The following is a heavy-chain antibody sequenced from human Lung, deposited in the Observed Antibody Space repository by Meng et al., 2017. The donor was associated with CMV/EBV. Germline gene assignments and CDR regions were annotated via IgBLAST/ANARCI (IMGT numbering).Heavy chain of an antibody. D-gene: IGHD1-7*01. V-gene: IGHV3-74*01. CDR3: ARENYRQYYYYGMDV. CDR1: GFTFSSYW. Sequence: GGSXRLXCVASGFTFSSYWMHWVRQAPGKGLVWVSRIKSDGSSSAYADSVRGRFTISRDNAKNTLYLQMNSLRADDTAVYYCARENYRQYYYYGMDVWDQGTTITVSS. CDR2: IKSDGSSS. J-gene: IGHJ6*02.